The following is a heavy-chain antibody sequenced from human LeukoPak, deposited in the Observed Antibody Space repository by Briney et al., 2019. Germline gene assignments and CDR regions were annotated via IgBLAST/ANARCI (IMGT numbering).Heavy chain of an antibody. CDR1: GGSISNSGYY. CDR2: IYDNWGT. CDR3: ARDQSGGRGLNAFDI. V-gene: IGHV4-39*07. J-gene: IGHJ3*02. Sequence: SGTLSLTCTVSGGSISNSGYYWGWIRQPPGKGLQWIGSIYDNWGTYQNSSLRSRVTISLDTSKNQFSLKLNSVTAADTAVYYCARDQSGGRGLNAFDIWGQGTMVTVSS. D-gene: IGHD2-15*01.